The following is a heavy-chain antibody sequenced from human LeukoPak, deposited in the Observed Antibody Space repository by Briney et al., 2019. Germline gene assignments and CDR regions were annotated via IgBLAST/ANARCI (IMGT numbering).Heavy chain of an antibody. J-gene: IGHJ4*01. D-gene: IGHD6-19*01. CDR2: VSGHGDTT. V-gene: IGHV3-23*01. CDR1: GFSFTDYA. Sequence: GGSLRLSCAASGFSFTDYAMSWARQPPGKGLEWVSAVSGHGDTTDYVDSVKGRFTISRDNSRNTVHLEIDSLRIEDTGVYYCARGSTAAAPGWVYWGHGTLVTVSS. CDR3: ARGSTAAAPGWVY.